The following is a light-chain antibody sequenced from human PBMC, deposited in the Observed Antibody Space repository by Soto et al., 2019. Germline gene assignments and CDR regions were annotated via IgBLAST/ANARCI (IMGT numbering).Light chain of an antibody. CDR2: AAS. CDR3: QQLNSDLGT. V-gene: IGKV1-9*01. Sequence: IQLTQSPSFLSASVGDRVTITCRASQGISSYLAWYQQKPGKAPKVLIYAASTLQSGVPSRFSGSASGTEFTLTISSLQREDIATYNCQQLNSDLGTFGQGTKV. J-gene: IGKJ1*01. CDR1: QGISSY.